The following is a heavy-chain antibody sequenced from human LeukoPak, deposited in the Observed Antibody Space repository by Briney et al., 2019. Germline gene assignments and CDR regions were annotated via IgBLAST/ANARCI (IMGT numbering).Heavy chain of an antibody. V-gene: IGHV4-61*08. D-gene: IGHD5-12*01. CDR1: GGSISSGGYY. CDR3: ARGNSGYDRRPNKRYNWFDP. J-gene: IGHJ5*02. Sequence: PSQTLSLTCTVSGGSISSGGYYWSWIRQHPGKGLEWIGYIYYSGSTNYNPSLKSRVTISVDTSKNQFSLKLSSVTAADTAVYYCARGNSGYDRRPNKRYNWFDPWGQGTLVTVSS. CDR2: IYYSGST.